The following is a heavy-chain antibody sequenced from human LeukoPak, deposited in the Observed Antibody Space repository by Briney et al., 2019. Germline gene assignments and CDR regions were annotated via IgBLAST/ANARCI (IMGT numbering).Heavy chain of an antibody. CDR1: GGSFSGYY. Sequence: PSETLSLTCAVYGGSFSGYYWSWIRQPPGKGLEWIGEINHSGSTNYNPSHKSRVAISVDTSKNQFSLKLSSVTAADTAVYYCARGPWVSWFDPWGQGILVTVSS. V-gene: IGHV4-34*01. J-gene: IGHJ5*02. CDR3: ARGPWVSWFDP. D-gene: IGHD4-23*01. CDR2: INHSGST.